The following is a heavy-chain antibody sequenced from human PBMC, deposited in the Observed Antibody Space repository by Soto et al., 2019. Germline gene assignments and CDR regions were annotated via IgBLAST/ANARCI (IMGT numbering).Heavy chain of an antibody. CDR3: ARERSSGWFDP. D-gene: IGHD6-25*01. CDR2: MNPNSGNT. CDR1: GGTFSSYA. Sequence: ASVKVSCKASGGTFSSYAISWVRQATGQGLEWMGWMNPNSGNTGFAQKFQGRVTMTRNTSISTAYMELSSLRSEDTAVYYCARERSSGWFDPWGQGTLVTVSS. V-gene: IGHV1-8*02. J-gene: IGHJ5*02.